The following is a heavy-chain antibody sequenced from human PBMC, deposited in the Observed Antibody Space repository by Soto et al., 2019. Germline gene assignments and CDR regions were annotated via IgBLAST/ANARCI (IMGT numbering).Heavy chain of an antibody. J-gene: IGHJ6*02. Sequence: QVTLKESGPVLVKPTETLTLTCTVSGFSLSNARMGVSWIRQPPGKALEWLAHIFSNDEKSYSTSLKSRLTLSKNTSKSQVVLTMTHMDPVDTAKYYCAREYSYGHGRHGMDVWGQGTTVTVSS. CDR3: AREYSYGHGRHGMDV. CDR2: IFSNDEK. D-gene: IGHD5-18*01. CDR1: GFSLSNARMG. V-gene: IGHV2-26*01.